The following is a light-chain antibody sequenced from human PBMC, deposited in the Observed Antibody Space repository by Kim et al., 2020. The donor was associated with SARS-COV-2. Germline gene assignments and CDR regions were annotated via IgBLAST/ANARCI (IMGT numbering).Light chain of an antibody. J-gene: IGKJ2*01. CDR1: QSVSSSH. CDR3: QQYGSSYT. V-gene: IGKV3-20*01. Sequence: SLSPGEGATLSCRASQSVSSSHLAWYQQKPGQAPRLLIYGASSRATGIPDRFSGSGSGTDFTLTISRLEPEDSAVYYCQQYGSSYTFGQGTKLEI. CDR2: GAS.